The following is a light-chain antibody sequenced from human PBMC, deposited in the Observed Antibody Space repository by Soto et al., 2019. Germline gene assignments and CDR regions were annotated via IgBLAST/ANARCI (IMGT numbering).Light chain of an antibody. Sequence: DIQMTQSPSTLSAFEGDRVTITCRASQSISTWLAWYQQKPGKAPNLLIYKASSLKSGVPSRFSGSGSGTECTLTISGLQPDDFATYYCQQYSSYRWTFGEGTKVEIK. CDR3: QQYSSYRWT. CDR2: KAS. V-gene: IGKV1-5*03. CDR1: QSISTW. J-gene: IGKJ1*01.